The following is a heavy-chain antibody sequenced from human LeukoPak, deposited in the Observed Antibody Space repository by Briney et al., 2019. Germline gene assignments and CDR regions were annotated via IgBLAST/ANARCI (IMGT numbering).Heavy chain of an antibody. V-gene: IGHV3-7*01. CDR1: GFTFSNYW. D-gene: IGHD5-12*01. CDR2: IQPDGSVT. CDR3: ARDVQVATIYPLDY. J-gene: IGHJ4*02. Sequence: GGSLRLSCTASGFTFSNYWMTWVRQAPGKGLEWVANIQPDGSVTYYVDSVKGRFTIARDNAKNSLYLQMNSLRAEDTAVYYCARDVQVATIYPLDYWGQGTLVTVSS.